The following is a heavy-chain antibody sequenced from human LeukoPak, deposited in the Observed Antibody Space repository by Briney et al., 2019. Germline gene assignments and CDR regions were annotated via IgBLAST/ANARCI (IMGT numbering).Heavy chain of an antibody. Sequence: GSLRLSFSTSGFTFNSYALDLVRQAPGKGLEWVSAISGSGGSTYYADSVKGRFTISRDNSKNTLYLQMNSLRAEDTAVYYCAKFTDWGQGTLVTVSS. CDR2: ISGSGGST. CDR1: GFTFNSYA. V-gene: IGHV3-23*01. J-gene: IGHJ4*02. D-gene: IGHD2-8*02. CDR3: AKFTD.